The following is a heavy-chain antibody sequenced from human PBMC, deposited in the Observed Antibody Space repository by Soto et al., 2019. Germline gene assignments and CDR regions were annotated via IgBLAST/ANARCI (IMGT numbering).Heavy chain of an antibody. D-gene: IGHD1-26*01. J-gene: IGHJ3*02. Sequence: QVQLQESGPGLVKPSETLSLTCTVSGGSISSYYWSWIRQPPGKGLEWIGYIYYSGRTNYNPSLKSRIPISVDTSKNQFSLKLSSVTAADTAVYYCARRWGYAFDIWGQGTMVTVSS. CDR3: ARRWGYAFDI. V-gene: IGHV4-59*08. CDR2: IYYSGRT. CDR1: GGSISSYY.